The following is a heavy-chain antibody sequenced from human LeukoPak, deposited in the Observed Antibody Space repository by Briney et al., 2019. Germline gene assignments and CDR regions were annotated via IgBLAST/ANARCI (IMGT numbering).Heavy chain of an antibody. J-gene: IGHJ4*02. D-gene: IGHD5-12*01. V-gene: IGHV3-23*01. Sequence: GGSLRLSCAASGFTFTNYAMSWVRQAPGKRLEWVSGISDSGGSTYYADSVKGRFTISRDNSKNTLYLQMNTLRAEDTAVYYCAKDDRGYDKWGQGTLVTVST. CDR2: ISDSGGST. CDR1: GFTFTNYA. CDR3: AKDDRGYDK.